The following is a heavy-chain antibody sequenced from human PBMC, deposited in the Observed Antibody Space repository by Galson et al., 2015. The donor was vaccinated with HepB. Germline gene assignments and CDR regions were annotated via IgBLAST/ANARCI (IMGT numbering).Heavy chain of an antibody. CDR3: ARDRRYSSSWYDY. CDR1: GFTFSSYA. Sequence: SLRLSCAASGFTFSSYAMLWVRQAQGKGLEGVAVISYDGSNKYYADSVKGRFTISRDNSKNTLYLQMNSLRAEDTAVYYCARDRRYSSSWYDYWGQGTLVTVSS. D-gene: IGHD6-13*01. V-gene: IGHV3-30-3*01. J-gene: IGHJ4*02. CDR2: ISYDGSNK.